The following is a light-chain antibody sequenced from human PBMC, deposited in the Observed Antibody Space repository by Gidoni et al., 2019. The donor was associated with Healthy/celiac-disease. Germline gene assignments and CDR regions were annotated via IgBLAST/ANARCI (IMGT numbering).Light chain of an antibody. J-gene: IGKJ1*01. V-gene: IGKV3-20*01. CDR3: QQYGSSPQT. CDR2: GAS. CDR1: QSVSSSY. Sequence: IVLTQSPGTLSLSPGERATLPCRASQSVSSSYLAWYQQKPGQAPRLLIYGASSRATGIPDRFRGSGSGPDFTLTISRLKPEDFVVYYWQQYGSSPQTFGQGTKVEIK.